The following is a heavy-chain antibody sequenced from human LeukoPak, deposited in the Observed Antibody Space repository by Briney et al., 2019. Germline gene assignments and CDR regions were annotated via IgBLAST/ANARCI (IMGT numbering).Heavy chain of an antibody. Sequence: SVKVSCKASGGTFSSYAISWVRQAPGQGLEWMGRIIPILGIANYAQKFQGRVTITADKSTSTAFMELSSLRSEDTAVYYCASGPEIYSSSGYYWGQGTLVTVSS. CDR2: IIPILGIA. J-gene: IGHJ4*02. V-gene: IGHV1-69*04. CDR3: ASGPEIYSSSGYY. CDR1: GGTFSSYA. D-gene: IGHD6-6*01.